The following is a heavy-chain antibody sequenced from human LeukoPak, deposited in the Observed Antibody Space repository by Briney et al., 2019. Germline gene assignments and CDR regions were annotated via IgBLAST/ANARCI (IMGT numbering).Heavy chain of an antibody. J-gene: IGHJ3*01. CDR3: AREDNSWGPNNLDL. CDR1: AFTFTDYN. V-gene: IGHV3-48*02. Sequence: GGSLRLSCAASAFTFTDYNMNWVRQAPGKGLEWMSYINTSSSTMYYAHSLLGRFTISRDNAKESPYLQMNSLRDEGTAVYYCAREDNSWGPNNLDLWGQGTMVTVSS. CDR2: INTSSSTM. D-gene: IGHD7-27*01.